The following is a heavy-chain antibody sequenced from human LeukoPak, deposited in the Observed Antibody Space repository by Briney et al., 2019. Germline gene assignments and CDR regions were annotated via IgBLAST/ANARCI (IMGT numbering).Heavy chain of an antibody. CDR1: GFTFSTYW. CDR3: ARGGSYLSAFDI. D-gene: IGHD1-26*01. V-gene: IGHV3-53*01. CDR2: IYSGGST. Sequence: GGSLRLSCAASGFTFSTYWMNWFRQTPGKGLEWVSIIYSGGSTFYADSVKGRFTISRDNSKNTLYLQMNSLRAEDTAVYYCARGGSYLSAFDIWGQGTMVTVSS. J-gene: IGHJ3*02.